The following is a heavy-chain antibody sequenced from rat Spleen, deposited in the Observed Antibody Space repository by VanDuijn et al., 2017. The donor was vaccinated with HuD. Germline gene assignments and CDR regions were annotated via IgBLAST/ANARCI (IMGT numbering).Heavy chain of an antibody. J-gene: IGHJ3*01. Sequence: VQLKESGPGLVQPSQTLSLTCTVSGFSLSNYGLIWVRQPPGKGLEWMGVIWGNGNANYNSPLKYRLNISRDTSKSQVFLKMNSLQTEDTAIYFCTREAGRGVHYFDYWGQGTLVTVSS. D-gene: IGHD5-1*01. V-gene: IGHV2-13*01. CDR2: IWGNGNA. CDR1: GFSLSNYG. CDR3: TREAGRGVHYFDY.